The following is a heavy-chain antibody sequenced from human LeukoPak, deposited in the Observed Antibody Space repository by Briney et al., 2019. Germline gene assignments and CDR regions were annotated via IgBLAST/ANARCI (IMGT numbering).Heavy chain of an antibody. CDR3: ARDDSVVIGAFDI. J-gene: IGHJ3*02. CDR2: ISSSSSYI. V-gene: IGHV3-21*01. D-gene: IGHD3-22*01. Sequence: PGGSLRLSCAASGFTFSSYSMNWVRQAPGKGLEWVSTISSSSSYIYYAESVKGRFTISRDNAKNSLYLQMNSLRAEDTAVYYCARDDSVVIGAFDIWGQGTMVTVPS. CDR1: GFTFSSYS.